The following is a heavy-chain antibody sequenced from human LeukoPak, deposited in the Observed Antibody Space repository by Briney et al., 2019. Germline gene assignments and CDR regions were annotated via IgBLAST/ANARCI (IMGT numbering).Heavy chain of an antibody. D-gene: IGHD5-18*01. V-gene: IGHV4-59*08. CDR2: VFYNGST. CDR3: ARQGSGYSSSFDY. CDR1: GGSISDYF. Sequence: SETLSLTCTVSGGSISDYFWSWIRQPPGKGLEWVGYVFYNGSTNYNPSLKSRVTISVDTSKNQFSLKLSSVTAADTAVYYCARQGSGYSSSFDYWGQGTLVTVSS. J-gene: IGHJ4*02.